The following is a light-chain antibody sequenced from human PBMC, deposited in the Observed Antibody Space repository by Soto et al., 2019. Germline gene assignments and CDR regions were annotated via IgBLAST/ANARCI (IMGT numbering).Light chain of an antibody. Sequence: EIVMTQSPATLSVSAGERATLSCRASQSVSSNLACYQQKPGHAPRLLIYGASTRATGIPARFSGSGSGTDFTLTISSLQPEDFGTYYCQQSFSTPRTFGQGTKVDI. V-gene: IGKV3-15*01. J-gene: IGKJ1*01. CDR3: QQSFSTPRT. CDR2: GAS. CDR1: QSVSSN.